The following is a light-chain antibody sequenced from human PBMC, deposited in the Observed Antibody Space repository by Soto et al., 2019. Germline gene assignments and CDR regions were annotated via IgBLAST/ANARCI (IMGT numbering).Light chain of an antibody. Sequence: QSVLTQPPPASGSPGQSVTISCIGTSSDVGGYNYVSWYQQHPGKAPKLMIYEVSKRPSGVPDRFSGSKSGNTASLTVSGLQAEDEADYYCSSYAGSNNYVFGTGTKVTVL. CDR3: SSYAGSNNYV. CDR1: SSDVGGYNY. CDR2: EVS. V-gene: IGLV2-8*01. J-gene: IGLJ1*01.